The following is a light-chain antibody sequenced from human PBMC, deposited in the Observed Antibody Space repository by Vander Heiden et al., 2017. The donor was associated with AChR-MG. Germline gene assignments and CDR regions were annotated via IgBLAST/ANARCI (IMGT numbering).Light chain of an antibody. CDR1: NSNIGAAYG. CDR3: HSYDNSLSGSV. V-gene: IGLV1-40*01. CDR2: GDN. Sequence: QSVLTHSPSVSGAHGQRVSISCTCRNSNIGAAYGVHWYQQLPGTAPILLIYGDNNRQSGVPDRFSGSRSGPSASLAITGLQAEDEADYYCHSYDNSLSGSVFGGGTKVTVL. J-gene: IGLJ3*02.